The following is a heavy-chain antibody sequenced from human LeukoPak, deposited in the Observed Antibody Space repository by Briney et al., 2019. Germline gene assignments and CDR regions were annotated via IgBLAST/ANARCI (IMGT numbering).Heavy chain of an antibody. CDR2: IYHSGST. J-gene: IGHJ4*02. CDR3: ARLSNGNPGDY. D-gene: IGHD2-8*01. Sequence: SETLSITCTVSGYSISSGYYWGWIRQPPGKGLEWIGSIYHSGSTYYNPSLKSRVTISLDTSKNQFSLKLNSVTAADTAVYYCARLSNGNPGDYWGQGTLVTVSS. V-gene: IGHV4-38-2*02. CDR1: GYSISSGYY.